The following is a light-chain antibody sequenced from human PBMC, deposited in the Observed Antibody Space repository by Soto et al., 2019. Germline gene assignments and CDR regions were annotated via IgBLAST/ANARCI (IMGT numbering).Light chain of an antibody. CDR2: DVS. CDR1: NSDVGGYDY. CDR3: SSYKTSYTLV. J-gene: IGLJ2*01. Sequence: QSALTQPASVSGSPGQSITISCTGANSDVGGYDYVSWYQQHPGKAPKLMIYDVSNRPSGISNRFSGSKSGNTASLTISGLQAEDEADYYCSSYKTSYTLVFGGGTQLTV. V-gene: IGLV2-14*01.